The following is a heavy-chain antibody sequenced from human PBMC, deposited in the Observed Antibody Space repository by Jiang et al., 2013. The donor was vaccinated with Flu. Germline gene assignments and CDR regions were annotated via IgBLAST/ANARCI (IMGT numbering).Heavy chain of an antibody. CDR3: ARETGIYGDYENWFDP. Sequence: GLVKPSQTLSLTCTASGGSISSGDYYWSWIRQPPGKGLEWIGYIYYSGSTYYNPSLKSRVTISVDTSKNQFSLKLSSVTAADTAVYYCARETGIYGDYENWFDPWGQGTLVTVSS. V-gene: IGHV4-30-4*01. D-gene: IGHD4-17*01. CDR2: IYYSGST. CDR1: GGSISSGDYY. J-gene: IGHJ5*02.